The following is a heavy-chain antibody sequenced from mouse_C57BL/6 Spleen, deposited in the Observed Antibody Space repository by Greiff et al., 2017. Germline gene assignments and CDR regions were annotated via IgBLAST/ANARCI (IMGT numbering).Heavy chain of an antibody. CDR1: GYTFTSYW. J-gene: IGHJ3*01. D-gene: IGHD2-5*01. Sequence: QVQLQQPGAELVKPGASVKMSCKASGYTFTSYWITWVKQRPGQGLEWIGDIYPGSGSTNYNEKFKSKATLTVDTSSSTAYMQLSSLTSEYSAVYYCARSAYYSNYPFAYWGQGTLVTVSA. CDR2: IYPGSGST. CDR3: ARSAYYSNYPFAY. V-gene: IGHV1-55*01.